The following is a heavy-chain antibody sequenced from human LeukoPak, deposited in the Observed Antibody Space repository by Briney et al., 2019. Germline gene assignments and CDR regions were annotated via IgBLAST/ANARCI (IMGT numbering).Heavy chain of an antibody. CDR2: INWNGGST. CDR3: ARDVGYSGYGHYFDY. D-gene: IGHD5-12*01. CDR1: RFTFDDYG. V-gene: IGHV3-20*04. Sequence: GVSLRLSCAASRFTFDDYGMIWVRQAPGKGLEWGFGINWNGGSTGYADSVKGRFTISRDNAKNSLYLQMNSLRAEDTALYYCARDVGYSGYGHYFDYWGQGTLVTVSS. J-gene: IGHJ4*02.